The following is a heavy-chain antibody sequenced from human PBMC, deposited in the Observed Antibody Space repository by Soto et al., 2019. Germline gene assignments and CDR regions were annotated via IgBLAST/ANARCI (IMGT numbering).Heavy chain of an antibody. D-gene: IGHD2-15*01. CDR2: VYPRDSDT. V-gene: IGHV5-51*01. J-gene: IGHJ4*02. Sequence: ESLKISCKASGYIFIDYWIGWVRQMPGKGLEWMGIVYPRDSDTRYSPSFQGQVTISADRSTGTAFLQRRSLKASDTDLYYCARPPLPGYSIHFNSWGQGTLVTVSS. CDR3: ARPPLPGYSIHFNS. CDR1: GYIFIDYW.